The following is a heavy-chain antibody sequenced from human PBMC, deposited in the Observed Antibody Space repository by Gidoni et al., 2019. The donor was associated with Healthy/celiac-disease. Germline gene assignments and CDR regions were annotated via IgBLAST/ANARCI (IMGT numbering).Heavy chain of an antibody. CDR3: AREKAIAAAGTFRDKNYYYYYGMDV. CDR1: GYPFTRYD. Sequence: QVQLVQSGAEVTMPGASVKVSCKHSGYPFTRYDINWVRHATGQGLEWMGWMTPNSGNTGYAQKVQGRFTMTRNTSISTAYMELSSLRSEDTAVYYCAREKAIAAAGTFRDKNYYYYYGMDVWGQGTTVTVSS. CDR2: MTPNSGNT. J-gene: IGHJ6*02. D-gene: IGHD6-13*01. V-gene: IGHV1-8*01.